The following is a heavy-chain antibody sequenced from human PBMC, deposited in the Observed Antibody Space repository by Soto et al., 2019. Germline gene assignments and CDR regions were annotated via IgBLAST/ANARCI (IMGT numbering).Heavy chain of an antibody. CDR2: FDPEDGET. CDR1: GYTLTELS. CDR3: ATAPNSHYYMDV. J-gene: IGHJ6*03. D-gene: IGHD1-7*01. V-gene: IGHV1-24*01. Sequence: VASVKVSCKVSGYTLTELSMHWVRQAPGKGLEWMGGFDPEDGETIYAQKFQGRVTMTEDTSTDTAYMELSSLRSEDTAVYYCATAPNSHYYMDVWGKGTTVTVSS.